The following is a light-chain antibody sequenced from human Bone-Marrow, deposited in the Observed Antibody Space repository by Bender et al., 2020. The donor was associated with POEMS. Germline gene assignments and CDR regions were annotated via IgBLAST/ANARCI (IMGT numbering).Light chain of an antibody. J-gene: IGLJ2*01. V-gene: IGLV2-14*03. Sequence: QSALTQPASVSGSLGQSITISCTGTSSDVGGYNYVSWYQHHPGKAPQLMIYDVTSRPSGVSNRFSGSKSGNTASLTISGLQAEDEADYYCSSYANNDALVFGGGTKLTV. CDR3: SSYANNDALV. CDR2: DVT. CDR1: SSDVGGYNY.